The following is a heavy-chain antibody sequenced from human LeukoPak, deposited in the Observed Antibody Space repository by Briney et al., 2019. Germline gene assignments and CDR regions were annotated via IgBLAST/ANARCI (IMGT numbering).Heavy chain of an antibody. V-gene: IGHV1-69*05. Sequence: ASVKVSCKASGGTFSSYAISWVRQAPGQGLEWMGGIIHIFGTANYAKKFQGRVTITTDESTSTAYMELSSLRSEDTAVSYCARHFWSGYYRDYWGQGTLVTVSS. CDR2: IIHIFGTA. J-gene: IGHJ4*02. CDR1: GGTFSSYA. D-gene: IGHD3-3*02. CDR3: ARHFWSGYYRDY.